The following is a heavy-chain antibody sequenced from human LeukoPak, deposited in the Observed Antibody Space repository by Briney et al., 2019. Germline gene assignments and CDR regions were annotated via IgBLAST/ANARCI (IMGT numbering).Heavy chain of an antibody. CDR1: GFTFRTYP. Sequence: GESLKISCAASGFTFRTYPIHWVRQAPGKGLEWVAVLSYDGSTTYYADSVKGRFTFSRGSSENTVFLQMNSLRPEDTALYYCVSQDGHTFLDAFDIGGQGTMLIVSS. V-gene: IGHV3-30*04. CDR3: VSQDGHTFLDAFDI. J-gene: IGHJ3*02. D-gene: IGHD5-24*01. CDR2: LSYDGSTT.